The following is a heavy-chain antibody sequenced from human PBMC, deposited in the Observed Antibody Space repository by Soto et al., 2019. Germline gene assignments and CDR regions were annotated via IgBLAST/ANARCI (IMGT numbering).Heavy chain of an antibody. V-gene: IGHV1-69*08. CDR3: ARDHSGGIAVAGT. Sequence: QVQLVQSGAEVKKPGSSVKVSCKASGGTFSSYTISWVRQAPGQGLEWMGRIIPILGIANYAQKFQGRVTITADKSTSTAYMELSSLRSEDTALYYCARDHSGGIAVAGTWGQGTLVTVSS. CDR2: IIPILGIA. D-gene: IGHD6-19*01. J-gene: IGHJ5*02. CDR1: GGTFSSYT.